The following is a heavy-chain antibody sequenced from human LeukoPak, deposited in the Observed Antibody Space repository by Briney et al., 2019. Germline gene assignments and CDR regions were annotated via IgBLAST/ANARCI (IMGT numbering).Heavy chain of an antibody. Sequence: GGSLRLSCAASGFTFSSYGMHWVRQAPGKGLEWVAVISYDGSNKYYADSVKGQFTISRDNSKNTLYLQMNSLRAEDTAVYYCAKLGFSGVGELTLFDYWGQGTLVTVSS. CDR2: ISYDGSNK. CDR3: AKLGFSGVGELTLFDY. V-gene: IGHV3-30*18. D-gene: IGHD3-10*01. CDR1: GFTFSSYG. J-gene: IGHJ4*02.